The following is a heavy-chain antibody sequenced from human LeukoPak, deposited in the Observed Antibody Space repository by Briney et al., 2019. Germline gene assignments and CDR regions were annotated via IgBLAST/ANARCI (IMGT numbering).Heavy chain of an antibody. CDR1: GYTFTSYG. Sequence: GASVKVSCKASGYTFTSYGISWVRQAPGQGLEWMGWINPNSGGTNYAQKFQGRVTMTRDTSISTAYMELSRLRSDDTAVYYCARDRNCSGGSCYSDYYYYGMDVWGQGTTVTVSS. D-gene: IGHD2-15*01. CDR2: INPNSGGT. J-gene: IGHJ6*02. V-gene: IGHV1-2*02. CDR3: ARDRNCSGGSCYSDYYYYGMDV.